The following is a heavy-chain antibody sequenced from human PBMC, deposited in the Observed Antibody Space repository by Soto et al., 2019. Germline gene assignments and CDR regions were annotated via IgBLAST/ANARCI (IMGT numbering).Heavy chain of an antibody. CDR2: ISGSGGST. CDR3: AKDYMRVDTAMVTGDY. D-gene: IGHD5-18*01. Sequence: WGSLRLSCAASGFTFISYAIIFFRQSPFKWLEWVSAISGSGGSTYYADSVKGRFTISRDNSKNTLYLQMNSLRAEDTAVYYCAKDYMRVDTAMVTGDYWGQGTLVTVSS. CDR1: GFTFISYA. V-gene: IGHV3-23*01. J-gene: IGHJ4*02.